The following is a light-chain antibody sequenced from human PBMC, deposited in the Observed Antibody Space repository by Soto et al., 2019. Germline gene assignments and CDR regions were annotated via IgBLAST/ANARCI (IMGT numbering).Light chain of an antibody. Sequence: AIQLTQSPSSLSASVGDRVTITCRASQGISSALAWYQQKPGKAPKLLIYEASILQSGVPSRFSGSGSGTAFTLTISSLQTEDFATYYCQQFNNYPLTFGGGTKVEIK. CDR2: EAS. J-gene: IGKJ4*01. CDR1: QGISSA. CDR3: QQFNNYPLT. V-gene: IGKV1D-13*01.